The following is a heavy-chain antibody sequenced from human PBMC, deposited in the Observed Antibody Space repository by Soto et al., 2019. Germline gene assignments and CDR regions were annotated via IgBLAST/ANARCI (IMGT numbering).Heavy chain of an antibody. CDR1: GFSFSDRA. Sequence: EVQLLESGGGLAQPGGSLRLSCVASGFSFSDRAMAWVRQAPGKGLEWVSDISSDGGGTFYADSVKGRFTISRDNVKKTVHLQMNRLRDEDTATYYCAKRRGQQLENWQFDVWGRGSLVSVAS. CDR3: AKRRGQQLENWQFDV. D-gene: IGHD1-1*01. V-gene: IGHV3-23*01. CDR2: ISSDGGGT. J-gene: IGHJ2*01.